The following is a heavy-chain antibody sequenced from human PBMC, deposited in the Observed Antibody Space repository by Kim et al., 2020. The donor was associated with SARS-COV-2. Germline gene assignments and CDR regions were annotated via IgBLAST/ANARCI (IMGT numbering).Heavy chain of an antibody. D-gene: IGHD3-22*01. CDR1: GGSISSYY. V-gene: IGHV4-59*01. J-gene: IGHJ2*01. CDR3: ARDNRVWLHSTANWYF. CDR2: IYYSGST. Sequence: SETLSLTCTVSGGSISSYYWSWIRQPQGKGLEWIGYIYYSGSTNYNPSLKSRVTISVATSTNKFSLKLSPVTAADTAVYYCARDNRVWLHSTANWYF.